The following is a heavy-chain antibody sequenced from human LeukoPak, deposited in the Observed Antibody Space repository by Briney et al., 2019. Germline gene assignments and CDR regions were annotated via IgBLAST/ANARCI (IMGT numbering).Heavy chain of an antibody. CDR2: NRCRAYGGTT. CDR3: ARGPIQLWIHNGMDV. CDR1: GFTLCVHP. D-gene: IGHD5-18*01. V-gene: IGHV3-49*03. Sequence: PGRSLTLFCTAWGFTLCVHPMRWLRQATGKGGEGVGYNRCRAYGGTTEYAASVKGRFTISRDDSKSIAYLQMNSLKTEDTAVYYCARGPIQLWIHNGMDVWGQGTTVTVSS. J-gene: IGHJ6*02.